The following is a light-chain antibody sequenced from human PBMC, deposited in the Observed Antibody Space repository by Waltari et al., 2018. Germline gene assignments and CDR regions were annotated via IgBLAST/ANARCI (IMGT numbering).Light chain of an antibody. Sequence: DIQMTQSPSTLSASVGDRVTITCRASQSVSNWLAWYQQKPGQAPKLLIYKASTLESGVPSRFIGSGSGTDFTLTISSLQPDDFATYYCQQYKSYSPYTFGQGTKVEI. J-gene: IGKJ2*01. CDR1: QSVSNW. CDR3: QQYKSYSPYT. CDR2: KAS. V-gene: IGKV1-5*03.